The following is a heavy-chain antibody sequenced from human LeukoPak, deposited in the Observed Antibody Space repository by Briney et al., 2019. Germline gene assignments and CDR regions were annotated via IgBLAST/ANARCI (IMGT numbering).Heavy chain of an antibody. CDR1: GGSISSYY. Sequence: SETLSLTCTVSGGSISSYYWSWIRQPPGKGLEWIGYIYYSGSTNCNPSLKSRVTISVDTSKNQFSLKLSSVTAADTAVYYCARHLPPFDPWGQGTLVTVSS. CDR3: ARHLPPFDP. CDR2: IYYSGST. J-gene: IGHJ5*02. V-gene: IGHV4-59*08.